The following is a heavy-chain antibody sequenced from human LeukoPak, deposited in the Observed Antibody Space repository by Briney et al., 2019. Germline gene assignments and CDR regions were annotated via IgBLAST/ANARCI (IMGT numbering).Heavy chain of an antibody. V-gene: IGHV4-39*07. CDR2: IFHGGST. CDR1: GDSITSSAFY. J-gene: IGHJ4*02. D-gene: IGHD6-13*01. Sequence: PSETLSLTCTVSGDSITSSAFYWGWIRQAPGKGLEWIGNIFHGGSTNYNPSLKSRVTISVDTSKNQFSLKLSSVTAADTAVYYCARFGRYSSSWYRDYWGQGTLVTVSS. CDR3: ARFGRYSSSWYRDY.